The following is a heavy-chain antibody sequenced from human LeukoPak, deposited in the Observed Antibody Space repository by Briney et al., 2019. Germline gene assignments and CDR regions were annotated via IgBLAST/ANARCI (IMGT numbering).Heavy chain of an antibody. V-gene: IGHV3-23*01. Sequence: GGSLRLSCAASGFTFSSYAMSWVRQAPGKGREWVASISGSGGSTYYAASVTGRFTISRDKSKNTLYLQLNSLRAQDPAVYYCTKGYDYVWGSYRLHAFDIWGQGTMVTVSS. CDR2: ISGSGGST. CDR3: TKGYDYVWGSYRLHAFDI. J-gene: IGHJ3*02. D-gene: IGHD3-16*02. CDR1: GFTFSSYA.